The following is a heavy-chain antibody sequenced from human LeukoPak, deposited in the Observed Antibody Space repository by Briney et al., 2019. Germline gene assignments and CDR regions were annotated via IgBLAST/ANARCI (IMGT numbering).Heavy chain of an antibody. Sequence: SVKVSCTASGGTFSSYAISWVRQAPGQGLEWMGRIIPMFGIANYAQKFQGRVTITADKSTSTAYMDLSSLRSEDTALYYCAKDGRRYSSGWYVDHWGQGTLVTVSS. CDR1: GGTFSSYA. D-gene: IGHD6-19*01. J-gene: IGHJ4*02. V-gene: IGHV1-69*04. CDR3: AKDGRRYSSGWYVDH. CDR2: IIPMFGIA.